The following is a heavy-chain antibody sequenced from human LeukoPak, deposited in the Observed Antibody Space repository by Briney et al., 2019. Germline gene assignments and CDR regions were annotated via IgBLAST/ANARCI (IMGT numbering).Heavy chain of an antibody. CDR1: GFTFDDYG. CDR2: INWNGGST. CDR3: ARDPTYYYDSSGYYLDY. Sequence: GGSLRLSCAASGFTFDDYGMSWVRQAPGKGLEWVSGINWNGGSTGYADSVKGRFTISRDNAKNSLYLQMNSLRTEDTALYYCARDPTYYYDSSGYYLDYWGQGTLVTVSS. J-gene: IGHJ4*02. D-gene: IGHD3-22*01. V-gene: IGHV3-20*04.